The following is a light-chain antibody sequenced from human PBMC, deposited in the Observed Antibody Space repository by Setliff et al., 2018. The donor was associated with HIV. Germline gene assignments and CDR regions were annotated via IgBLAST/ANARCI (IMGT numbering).Light chain of an antibody. CDR2: DVS. Sequence: QSVLTQPASVSGSPGQSITISCTGTSGDAGTYNAVYWYQQHPGKAPKLMIYDVSTRPSGVSNRFSGSKSGNTASLTISGLQTEDEADYYCSSYTSSSTDVFGTGTKVTVL. J-gene: IGLJ1*01. CDR1: SGDAGTYNA. V-gene: IGLV2-14*01. CDR3: SSYTSSSTDV.